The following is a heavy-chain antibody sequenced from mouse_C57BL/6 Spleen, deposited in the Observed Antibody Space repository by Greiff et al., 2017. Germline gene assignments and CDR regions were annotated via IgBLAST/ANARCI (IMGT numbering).Heavy chain of an antibody. CDR1: GYTFTDYE. V-gene: IGHV1-15*01. J-gene: IGHJ4*01. Sequence: VQLQQSGAELVRPGASVTLSCKASGYTFTDYEMHWVKQTPVHGLEWIGAIDPETGGTAYNQKFKGKAILTADKSSSTAYMELRSLTSEDSAVYYCTRRIPDRYYYAMDYWGQGTSVTVSS. CDR3: TRRIPDRYYYAMDY. D-gene: IGHD3-2*01. CDR2: IDPETGGT.